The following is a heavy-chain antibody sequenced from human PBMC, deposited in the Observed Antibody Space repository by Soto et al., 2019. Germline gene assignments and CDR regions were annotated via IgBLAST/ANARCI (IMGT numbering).Heavy chain of an antibody. CDR1: GYTLTELS. D-gene: IGHD7-27*01. CDR2: FDPEDGET. J-gene: IGHJ6*02. Sequence: ASVEVSCKVSGYTLTELSMHWVRQAPGKGLEWMGGFDPEDGETIYAQKFQGRVTMTEDTSTDTAYMELSSLRSEDTAVYYCATTLPAWGSQHYYYYYGMDVWGQGTTVTVSS. CDR3: ATTLPAWGSQHYYYYYGMDV. V-gene: IGHV1-24*01.